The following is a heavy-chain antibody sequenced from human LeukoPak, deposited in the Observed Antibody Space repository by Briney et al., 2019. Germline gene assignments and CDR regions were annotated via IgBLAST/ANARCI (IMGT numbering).Heavy chain of an antibody. J-gene: IGHJ4*02. CDR1: GFTFTAYG. V-gene: IGHV3-30*18. CDR2: ISYDGSKK. Sequence: GGSLRLSCAASGFTFTAYGMHWVRQAPGEGLEWVALISYDGSKKYYGDSVKGRFTISRDNSKNTLYLQMNSLRAEDTAVYYCAKPPLYSYGYEFVYWGQGTLVTVSS. CDR3: AKPPLYSYGYEFVY. D-gene: IGHD5-18*01.